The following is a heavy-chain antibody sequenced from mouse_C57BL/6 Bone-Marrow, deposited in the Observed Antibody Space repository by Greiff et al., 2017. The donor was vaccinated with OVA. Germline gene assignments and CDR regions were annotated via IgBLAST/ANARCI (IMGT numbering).Heavy chain of an antibody. CDR1: GFTFSSYG. CDR2: ISSGGSYP. D-gene: IGHD1-1*01. V-gene: IGHV5-6*01. CDR3: ARHYYGSSYY. Sequence: EVQLLESGADLVQPGGSLKLSCAASGFTFSSYGMSWVRQTPGKRLEWVATISSGGSYPYYPDIVQGRFTISRDNAKNTLYLQMSSLKPEDTAMDYCARHYYGSSYYWGQGTTLTVSS. J-gene: IGHJ2*01.